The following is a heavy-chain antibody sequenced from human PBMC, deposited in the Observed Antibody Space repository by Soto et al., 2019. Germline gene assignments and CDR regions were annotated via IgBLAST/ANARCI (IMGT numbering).Heavy chain of an antibody. Sequence: VAAVKVSCKASVYTFFDYALHWVRQAPGQGLEWVGWMNPNTGNIKTSHKFEDRASITRETATSTAYMDLRDLRSEDTAVYFCAREGVVAENWFAPWGQGTLVTVSS. CDR1: VYTFFDYA. V-gene: IGHV1-3*01. CDR2: MNPNTGNI. D-gene: IGHD3-22*01. J-gene: IGHJ5*02. CDR3: AREGVVAENWFAP.